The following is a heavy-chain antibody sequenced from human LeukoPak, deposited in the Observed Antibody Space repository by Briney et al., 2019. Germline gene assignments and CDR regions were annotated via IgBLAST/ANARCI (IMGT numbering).Heavy chain of an antibody. D-gene: IGHD3-10*01. V-gene: IGHV4-61*05. CDR1: GGSISSSSYY. CDR3: ARLDMVRGIPSGYFQH. Sequence: SETLSLTCTVSGGSISSSSYYWGWIRQPPGKGLEWIGYIYDSGSTKNNPSLKSRVTISVDTSKNQFSLKLSSVTAADTAVYYCARLDMVRGIPSGYFQHWGQGTLVTVSS. CDR2: IYDSGST. J-gene: IGHJ1*01.